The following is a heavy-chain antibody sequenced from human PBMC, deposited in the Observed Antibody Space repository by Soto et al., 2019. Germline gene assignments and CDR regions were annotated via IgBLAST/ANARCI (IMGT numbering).Heavy chain of an antibody. CDR2: ISNRGDT. CDR1: GFIVSDTY. Sequence: GGSLRLSCTASGFIVSDTYVNWVRQAPGKGLEWVSVISNRGDTHYADSVRGRFSLSRDISDNTLHLQMNNLGVEDTAVYYCAREPRYCRGGSCSITGDAYDIWGQGTMVTVSS. CDR3: AREPRYCRGGSCSITGDAYDI. D-gene: IGHD2-15*01. V-gene: IGHV3-66*01. J-gene: IGHJ3*02.